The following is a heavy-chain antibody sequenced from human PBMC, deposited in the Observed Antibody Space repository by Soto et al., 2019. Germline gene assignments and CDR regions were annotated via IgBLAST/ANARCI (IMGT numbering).Heavy chain of an antibody. CDR2: ITPFSGDV. CDR1: GNTFTYRY. Sequence: SVKVSCKALGNTFTYRYLHWVRQAPGQALEWVGWITPFSGDVHYAQKFQERVTITRDRSINTAYMRMSSLRPEDTAMYYCASGGAGSGPFTWELPDHWGQGTLVTVSS. CDR3: ASGGAGSGPFTWELPDH. J-gene: IGHJ4*02. V-gene: IGHV1-45*02. D-gene: IGHD1-26*01.